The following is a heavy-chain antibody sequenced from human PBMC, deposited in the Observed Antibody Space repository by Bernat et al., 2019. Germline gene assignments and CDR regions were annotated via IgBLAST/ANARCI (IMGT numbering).Heavy chain of an antibody. CDR2: INGVGSHK. J-gene: IGHJ5*01. CDR1: DFIFSSSP. Sequence: EVQVVESGGGSVQPGGSLRLSCSASDFIFSSSPMHWVRQVPGKGLMWVSRINGVGSHKTYADSVKGRFTISRDNAKNTMYLQMSSLRVEDTALYYCTGDRGSLGDSWGQGTLVTVSS. D-gene: IGHD2-15*01. V-gene: IGHV3-74*01. CDR3: TGDRGSLGDS.